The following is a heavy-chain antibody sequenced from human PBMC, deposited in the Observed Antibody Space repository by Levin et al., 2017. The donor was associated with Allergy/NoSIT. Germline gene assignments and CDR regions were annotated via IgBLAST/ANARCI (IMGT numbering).Heavy chain of an antibody. Sequence: TGGSLRLSCAASGFTFSDYYMGWIRQAPGKGLEWVSYITSSGTSQYYADSVKGRFTISRDRAKNSLYLQMNSLRAEDTAMYYCARAFNDAFDIWGQGTMVTVSS. CDR1: GFTFSDYY. V-gene: IGHV3-11*01. CDR2: ITSSGTSQ. CDR3: ARAFNDAFDI. J-gene: IGHJ3*02.